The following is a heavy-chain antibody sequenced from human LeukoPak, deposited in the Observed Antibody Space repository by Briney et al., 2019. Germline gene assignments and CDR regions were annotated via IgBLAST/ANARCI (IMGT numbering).Heavy chain of an antibody. CDR1: GFTFSSYG. D-gene: IGHD3-10*01. CDR3: AKDPNYYRSGSYYTFFDY. Sequence: GGSLRLSCAASGFTFSSYGMHWVRQAPGKGLEWVTFISYNGSNKYYTDSVKGRFTISRDNSKNTLYLQMNSLRAEDTAVYYCAKDPNYYRSGSYYTFFDYRGQGTLVTVSS. V-gene: IGHV3-30*18. J-gene: IGHJ4*02. CDR2: ISYNGSNK.